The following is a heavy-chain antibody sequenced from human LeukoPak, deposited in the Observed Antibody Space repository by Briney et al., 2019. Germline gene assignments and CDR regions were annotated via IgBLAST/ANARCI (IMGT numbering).Heavy chain of an antibody. CDR2: ISGNGGST. CDR3: AKVGSCSWYVPLYYFDY. J-gene: IGHJ4*02. V-gene: IGHV3-23*01. D-gene: IGHD6-13*01. Sequence: GGSLRLSCAASGFTFSSYAMSWVRQAPGKWLEWVSTISGNGGSTYYADSVKGRFTISRDNSKNTLYLQMNSLRAEDTAVYYCAKVGSCSWYVPLYYFDYWGQGTLVTVSS. CDR1: GFTFSSYA.